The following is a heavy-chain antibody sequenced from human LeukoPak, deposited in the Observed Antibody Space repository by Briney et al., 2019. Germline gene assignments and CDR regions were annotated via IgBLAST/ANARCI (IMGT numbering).Heavy chain of an antibody. J-gene: IGHJ3*02. CDR2: ISGSGDNT. Sequence: GGSLRLSCAASEFTFGSYAMSWVRQAPGKGLEWVSGISGSGDNTYYADSAKGRFTISRDNSRNTLFLQLNSLKAEDTAVYFCARGTTDIVADISDAFDIWGQGSVVTVSS. V-gene: IGHV3-23*01. CDR1: EFTFGSYA. D-gene: IGHD5-12*01. CDR3: ARGTTDIVADISDAFDI.